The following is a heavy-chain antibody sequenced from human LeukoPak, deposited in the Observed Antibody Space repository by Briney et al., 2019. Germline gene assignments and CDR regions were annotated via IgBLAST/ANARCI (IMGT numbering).Heavy chain of an antibody. CDR2: IHHSGST. D-gene: IGHD5-12*01. J-gene: IGHJ1*01. CDR1: GGSISSGGYS. CDR3: ARGSGTRREYFQH. V-gene: IGHV4-30-2*01. Sequence: SSETLSLTCAVSGGSISSGGYSWSWIRQPPGKGLEWIGYIHHSGSTYYNPSLKSRVTISVDRSKNQFSLKLSSVTAADTAVYYCARGSGTRREYFQHWGQGTLVTVSS.